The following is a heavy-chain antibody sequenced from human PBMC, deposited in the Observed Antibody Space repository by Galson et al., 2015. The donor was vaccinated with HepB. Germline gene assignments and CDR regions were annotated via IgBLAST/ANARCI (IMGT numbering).Heavy chain of an antibody. D-gene: IGHD3-22*01. CDR1: GSTFTGYY. Sequence: SVKVSCKASGSTFTGYYMHWVRQAPGQGLEWMGWINPNSGGTNYAQKFQGRVTMTRDTSISTAYMELSRLRSDDTAVYYCARDRLYYYDSSGYPPTEYNWFDPWGQGTLVTVSS. CDR3: ARDRLYYYDSSGYPPTEYNWFDP. CDR2: INPNSGGT. V-gene: IGHV1-2*02. J-gene: IGHJ5*02.